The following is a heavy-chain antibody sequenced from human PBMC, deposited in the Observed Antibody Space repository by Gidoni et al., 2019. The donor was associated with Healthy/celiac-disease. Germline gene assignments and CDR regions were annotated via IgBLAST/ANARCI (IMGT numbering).Heavy chain of an antibody. CDR1: GYTFTSYY. CDR2: INPSGGST. CDR3: ARDKWDTAMVYYYYYGMDV. J-gene: IGHJ6*02. V-gene: IGHV1-46*01. D-gene: IGHD5-18*01. Sequence: QVQLVQSGAEVKKPGASVKVSCKASGYTFTSYYMHWVRQAPGQGLEWMGIINPSGGSTSYAQKFQGRVTMTRDTSTSTVYMELSSLRSEDTAVYYCARDKWDTAMVYYYYYGMDVWGQGTTVTVSS.